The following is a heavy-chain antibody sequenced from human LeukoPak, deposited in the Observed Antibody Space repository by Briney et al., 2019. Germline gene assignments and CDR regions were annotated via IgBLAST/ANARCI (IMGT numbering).Heavy chain of an antibody. V-gene: IGHV4-34*01. Sequence: TSETLSLTCAVYGGSFSGYYWSWIRQPPGKGLEWIGEINHSGSTNYNPSLKSRVTISVDTSKNQFSLKLSSVTAADTAVYYCARASSGYHDYWDQGTLVTVSS. CDR1: GGSFSGYY. D-gene: IGHD3-22*01. J-gene: IGHJ4*02. CDR3: ARASSGYHDY. CDR2: INHSGST.